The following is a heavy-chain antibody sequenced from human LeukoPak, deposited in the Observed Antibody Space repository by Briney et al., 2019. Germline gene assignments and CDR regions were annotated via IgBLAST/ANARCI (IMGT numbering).Heavy chain of an antibody. Sequence: KTSETLSLTCTVSAGSIGRHYWGWIRQPPGKGLEWIGYILYNGDTNYNPSLKSRVTISVDTSKNQFSLKLSSVTAADTAVYYCARRTSNGPVDYWGQGTLVIVSS. J-gene: IGHJ4*02. CDR1: AGSIGRHY. CDR3: ARRTSNGPVDY. CDR2: ILYNGDT. V-gene: IGHV4-59*11. D-gene: IGHD2-8*01.